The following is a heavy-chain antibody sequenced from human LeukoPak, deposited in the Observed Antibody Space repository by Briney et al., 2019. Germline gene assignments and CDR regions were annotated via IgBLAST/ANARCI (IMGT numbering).Heavy chain of an antibody. J-gene: IGHJ4*02. CDR3: AKDIAPYYYYGSGSDI. V-gene: IGHV3-66*01. D-gene: IGHD3-10*01. CDR2: IYSGGST. Sequence: GGSLRLSCAASGFTVSSNYMSWVRQAPGKGLEWVSVIYSGGSTYYADSVKGRFTISRDNSKNTLYPQMNSLRAEDTAVYYCAKDIAPYYYYGSGSDIWGQGTLVTVSS. CDR1: GFTVSSNY.